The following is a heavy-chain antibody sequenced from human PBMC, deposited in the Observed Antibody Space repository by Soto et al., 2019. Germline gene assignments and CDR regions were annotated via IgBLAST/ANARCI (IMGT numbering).Heavy chain of an antibody. CDR2: IIPISGPA. Sequence: QVQLVQSGAEVKKPGSSVKVSCKASGGTFSSYAISWVRQAPGQGLEWMGGIIPISGPANYAQKFQGRVTITADESTSTAYMELSSLRSEHTGVYYCARSQGSSTSLEIYYYYYYGMDVWGQGTTVTVSS. V-gene: IGHV1-69*01. J-gene: IGHJ6*02. CDR3: ARSQGSSTSLEIYYYYYYGMDV. CDR1: GGTFSSYA. D-gene: IGHD2-2*01.